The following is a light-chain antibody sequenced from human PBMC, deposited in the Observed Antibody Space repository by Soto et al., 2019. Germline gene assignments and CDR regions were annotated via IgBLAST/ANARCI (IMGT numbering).Light chain of an antibody. CDR2: GNS. CDR3: QSYDSSLSGYV. V-gene: IGLV1-40*01. Sequence: SLLTQPPSVSGAPGQRVTISCTGSSSNIGAGYDVHWYQQLPGTAPKLLIYGNSNRPSGVPDRLSGSKSGTSASLAITGLQAEDEADYYCQSYDSSLSGYVFGTGTKVTVL. CDR1: SSNIGAGYD. J-gene: IGLJ1*01.